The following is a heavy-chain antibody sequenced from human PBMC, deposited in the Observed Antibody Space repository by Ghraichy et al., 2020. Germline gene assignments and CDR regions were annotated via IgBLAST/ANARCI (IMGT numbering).Heavy chain of an antibody. V-gene: IGHV4-34*01. J-gene: IGHJ4*02. D-gene: IGHD5-18*01. CDR1: GGSFSGYY. Sequence: SETLSLTCAVYGGSFSGYYWSWIRQPPGKGLEWIGEIYHSGSTNYNPSLKSRVTISVDKSKNQFSLNLSSVTAADTAVYYCARAAIQLWSIDYWGSGTLVTVSS. CDR3: ARAAIQLWSIDY. CDR2: IYHSGST.